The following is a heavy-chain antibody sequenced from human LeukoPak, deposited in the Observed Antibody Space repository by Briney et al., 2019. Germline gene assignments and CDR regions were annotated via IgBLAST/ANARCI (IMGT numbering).Heavy chain of an antibody. CDR1: GFTVSSNS. Sequence: PGGSLRLSCTVSGFTVSSNSMSWVRQAPGQGPEWVSGITWNGGSTDYAASVKGRFTISRDNAKNSLYLRMNSLRDEDTALYYCARGGGSIRHSYYYYVDVWGKGTTVTVSS. D-gene: IGHD2-15*01. J-gene: IGHJ6*03. CDR3: ARGGGSIRHSYYYYVDV. V-gene: IGHV3-20*04. CDR2: ITWNGGST.